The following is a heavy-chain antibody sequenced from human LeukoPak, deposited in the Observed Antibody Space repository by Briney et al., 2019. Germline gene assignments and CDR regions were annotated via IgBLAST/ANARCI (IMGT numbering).Heavy chain of an antibody. CDR1: GFTFSSYA. D-gene: IGHD6-13*01. CDR3: AKVSGAAAGWGNWFDP. CDR2: ISGSGGST. J-gene: IGHJ5*02. Sequence: SGGSLRLSCAASGFTFSSYAMSWVRQAPGKGLEWVSAISGSGGSTYYADSVKGRFTISRDNSKNTLYLQMNSLRAEDTAVYYCAKVSGAAAGWGNWFDPWGQGTLVTVS. V-gene: IGHV3-23*01.